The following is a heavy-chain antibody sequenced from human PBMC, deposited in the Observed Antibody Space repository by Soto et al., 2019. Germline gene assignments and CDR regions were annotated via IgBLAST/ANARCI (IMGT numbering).Heavy chain of an antibody. CDR3: ARAGYCSGSSCYWFDY. CDR2: IIPIFGKP. V-gene: IGHV1-69*06. D-gene: IGHD2-15*01. CDR1: GDIFSSYA. J-gene: IGHJ4*02. Sequence: QVQLVQSGAEVRKPGSSVKLSCKASGDIFSSYAFSWVRQAPGQGLEWMGGIIPIFGKPKYAQRFQGRVTISADRSTSTVYMELSRLRAEDAAVYYCARAGYCSGSSCYWFDYWGQGTLVTASS.